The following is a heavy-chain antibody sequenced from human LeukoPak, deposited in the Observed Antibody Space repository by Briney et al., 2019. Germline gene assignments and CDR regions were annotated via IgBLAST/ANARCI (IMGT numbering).Heavy chain of an antibody. V-gene: IGHV4-31*03. D-gene: IGHD2-15*01. J-gene: IGHJ4*02. Sequence: SETLSLTCTVSGGSISSGGYYWSWIRQHPGKGLEWIGYIYYSGSTYYNPSLKSRVTISVDTSKNQFSLKLSSVTAADTAVYYCASIGRFPPYFDYWGQGTLVTVSS. CDR2: IYYSGST. CDR1: GGSISSGGYY. CDR3: ASIGRFPPYFDY.